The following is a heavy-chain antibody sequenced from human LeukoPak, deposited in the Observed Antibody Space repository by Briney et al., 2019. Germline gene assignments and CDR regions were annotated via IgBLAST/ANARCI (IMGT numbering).Heavy chain of an antibody. V-gene: IGHV4-39*07. CDR1: GGSISSSSYY. Sequence: PSETLSLTCTVSGGSISSSSYYWGWIRQPPGKGLEWIGSIYYSGSTNYKPSLKSRVTISVDTSKNQFSLKLSSVTAADTAVYYCARVESGGYYSYYYYYMDVWGKGTTVTVSS. D-gene: IGHD3-22*01. CDR2: IYYSGST. CDR3: ARVESGGYYSYYYYYMDV. J-gene: IGHJ6*03.